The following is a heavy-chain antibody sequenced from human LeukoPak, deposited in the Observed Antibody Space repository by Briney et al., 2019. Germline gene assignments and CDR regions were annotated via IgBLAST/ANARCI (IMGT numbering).Heavy chain of an antibody. D-gene: IGHD6-13*01. V-gene: IGHV1-69*04. CDR3: AGIAAAGGDY. Sequence: SVKVSCKASGGTFTSYAIRWVRQAPGQGLEWMGRIIPILGIANYAQKFRGRVTITADKSTSTAYMELSSLRSDDTAVYYCAGIAAAGGDYWGQGTLVTVSS. CDR1: GGTFTSYA. J-gene: IGHJ4*02. CDR2: IIPILGIA.